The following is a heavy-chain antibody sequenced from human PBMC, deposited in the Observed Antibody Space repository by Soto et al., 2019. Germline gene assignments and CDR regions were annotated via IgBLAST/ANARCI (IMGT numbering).Heavy chain of an antibody. J-gene: IGHJ5*02. CDR1: GYTFTSYY. D-gene: IGHD3-22*01. CDR2: INPSGGST. Sequence: ASVKVSCKASGYTFTSYYMHWVRQAPGQGLEWMGIINPSGGSTSYAQKFQGRVTMTRDTSTSTVYMELSSLRSEDTAVYYCARGPGGYDSSGYLPNGFDPWGQGTLVTVSS. CDR3: ARGPGGYDSSGYLPNGFDP. V-gene: IGHV1-46*01.